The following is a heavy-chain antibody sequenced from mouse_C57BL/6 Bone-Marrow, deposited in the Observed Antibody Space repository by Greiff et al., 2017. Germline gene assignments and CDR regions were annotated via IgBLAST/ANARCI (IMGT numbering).Heavy chain of an antibody. CDR2: IYPGGGYT. V-gene: IGHV1-63*01. Sequence: LQESGAELVRPGTSVKMSCKASGYTFTNYWIGWAKQRPGHGLEWIGDIYPGGGYTNYNEKFKGKATLTADKSSSTAYMQFSSLTSEDSAIYYCARGDKSRGFAYWGQGTLVTVSA. CDR1: GYTFTNYW. CDR3: ARGDKSRGFAY. J-gene: IGHJ3*01. D-gene: IGHD3-3*01.